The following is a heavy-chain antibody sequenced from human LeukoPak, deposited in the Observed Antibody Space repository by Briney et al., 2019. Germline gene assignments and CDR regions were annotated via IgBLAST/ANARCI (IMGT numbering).Heavy chain of an antibody. V-gene: IGHV4-59*01. Sequence: SETLSLTCTVSGGSISSYYWSWIRQPPGKGLEWIGYIYYSGSTNYNPSLKSRVTISVDTSKNQFSLRLSSVTAADTAVYYCARAPRGGYSHDAFDIWGQGTMVTVSS. CDR3: ARAPRGGYSHDAFDI. CDR2: IYYSGST. D-gene: IGHD3-22*01. J-gene: IGHJ3*02. CDR1: GGSISSYY.